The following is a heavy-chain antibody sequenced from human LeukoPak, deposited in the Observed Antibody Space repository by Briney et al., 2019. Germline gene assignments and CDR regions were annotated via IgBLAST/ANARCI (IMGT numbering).Heavy chain of an antibody. Sequence: APVKPSCKASGYTFTNYYMHWVRQSPGQGLEWMGVLNPSGGSTRYAQKFQGRVTMIRDTSTSTVYMELSSLRSEDTAVYYCARANGYCSGAICYAWYLDYWDQGTLATVTS. CDR1: GYTFTNYY. CDR2: LNPSGGST. J-gene: IGHJ4*02. V-gene: IGHV1-46*01. CDR3: ARANGYCSGAICYAWYLDY. D-gene: IGHD2-15*01.